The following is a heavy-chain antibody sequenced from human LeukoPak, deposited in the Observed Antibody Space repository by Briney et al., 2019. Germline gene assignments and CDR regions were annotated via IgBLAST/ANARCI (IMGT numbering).Heavy chain of an antibody. Sequence: GVLRLSCAASGFNFTASWMSWVRQTPEKGLEFVANINRDSSVKNYVDSVKGRFTISRDNAKKSLFLEPNSLRADDTAVFYCARDPGSSAFDLWGQGSLVTVST. D-gene: IGHD1-14*01. CDR3: ARDPGSSAFDL. J-gene: IGHJ4*02. CDR1: GFNFTASW. V-gene: IGHV3-7*01. CDR2: INRDSSVK.